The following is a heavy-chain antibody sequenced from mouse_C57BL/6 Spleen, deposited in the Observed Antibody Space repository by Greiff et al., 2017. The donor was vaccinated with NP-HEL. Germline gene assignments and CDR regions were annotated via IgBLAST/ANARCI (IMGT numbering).Heavy chain of an antibody. Sequence: EVMLVESGGGLVKPGGSLKLSCAASGFTFSDYGMHWVRQAPEKGLEWVAYISSGSSTIYYADTVKCRFTISRDTAKNTLFLQMTSLRSEDTAMYYCARDYGSSYSYFDYWGQGTTLTVSS. D-gene: IGHD1-1*01. V-gene: IGHV5-17*01. CDR3: ARDYGSSYSYFDY. CDR2: ISSGSSTI. CDR1: GFTFSDYG. J-gene: IGHJ2*01.